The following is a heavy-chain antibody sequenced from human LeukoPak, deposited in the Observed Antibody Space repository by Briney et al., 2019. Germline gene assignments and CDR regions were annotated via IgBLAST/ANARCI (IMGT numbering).Heavy chain of an antibody. D-gene: IGHD3-22*01. CDR3: ARGYCYDSSGLFDY. V-gene: IGHV4-34*01. CDR1: GGSFSGYY. Sequence: SETLSLTCAVYGGSFSGYYWSWIRQPPGKGLEWIGEINHSGSTKYNPSLKSRVTISVDTSKNQFSLKLSSVTAADTAVYYCARGYCYDSSGLFDYWGQGTLVTVSS. J-gene: IGHJ4*02. CDR2: INHSGST.